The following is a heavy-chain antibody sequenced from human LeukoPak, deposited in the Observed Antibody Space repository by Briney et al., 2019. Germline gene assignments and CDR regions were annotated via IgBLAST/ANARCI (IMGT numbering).Heavy chain of an antibody. D-gene: IGHD3-10*01. V-gene: IGHV4-59*08. CDR2: IYYSGTT. J-gene: IGHJ5*02. CDR3: ARVRMVRGVIINNWFDP. Sequence: PSESLSLTCAVSGGSISSYYWSWIRQPPGKGLEWIGYIYYSGTTNYNPSLKSRVTISVDTSKNQCSLKLSSVTAADTAVYYCARVRMVRGVIINNWFDPWGQGTLVTVSS. CDR1: GGSISSYY.